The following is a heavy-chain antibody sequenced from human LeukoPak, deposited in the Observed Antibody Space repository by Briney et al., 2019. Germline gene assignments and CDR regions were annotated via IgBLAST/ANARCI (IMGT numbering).Heavy chain of an antibody. CDR1: GGSISSYY. J-gene: IGHJ4*02. Sequence: TSETLSLTCTVSGGSISSYYWSWIRQPPGKGLEWIGYIYYSGSTNYNPSLKSRVTISVDTSKNQFSLKLSSVTAADTAVYYCARVDTAMVIDYWGQGTLVTVSS. CDR3: ARVDTAMVIDY. D-gene: IGHD5-18*01. V-gene: IGHV4-59*01. CDR2: IYYSGST.